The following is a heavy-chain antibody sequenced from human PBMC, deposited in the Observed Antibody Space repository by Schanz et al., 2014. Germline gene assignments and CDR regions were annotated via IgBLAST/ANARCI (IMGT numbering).Heavy chain of an antibody. Sequence: EVQLVESGGGLVQPGGSLRLSCAASGFSFSSHWMSWVRQAPGKGLEWVANIKQDGSEKYYVDSVKGRFTSSRDNAKNSLYLQMNSLRADDTAVYYCARDKGGYYPFDYWGQGTLVTVSS. CDR3: ARDKGGYYPFDY. D-gene: IGHD3-3*01. J-gene: IGHJ4*02. V-gene: IGHV3-7*01. CDR2: IKQDGSEK. CDR1: GFSFSSHW.